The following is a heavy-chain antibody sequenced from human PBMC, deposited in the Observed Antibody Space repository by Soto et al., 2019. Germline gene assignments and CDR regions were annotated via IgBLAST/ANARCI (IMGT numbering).Heavy chain of an antibody. Sequence: QVQLVQSGAEVKKPGASVKVSCKASGYTFTSYAMHWVRQAPGQRLEWMGWINAGNGNTKYSQKFQGRVTITRDTSASTAYMELSSLRSEDTAVYYCASGGTNTIVGVVIMSGMDVWGQGTTVTVSS. CDR2: INAGNGNT. V-gene: IGHV1-3*01. J-gene: IGHJ6*02. D-gene: IGHD3-3*01. CDR3: ASGGTNTIVGVVIMSGMDV. CDR1: GYTFTSYA.